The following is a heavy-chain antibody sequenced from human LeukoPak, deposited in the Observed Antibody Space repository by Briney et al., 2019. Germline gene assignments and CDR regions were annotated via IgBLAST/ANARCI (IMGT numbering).Heavy chain of an antibody. Sequence: GGSLRLSCSASGFTFSSYAMHWVRQAPGKGLEYVSAISSNGGSTYYADSVKGRFTISRDNSKNTLYLQMSSLRAEDTAVYYCVKGRVGATTDYWGQGTLVTVSS. CDR1: GFTFSSYA. CDR2: ISSNGGST. J-gene: IGHJ4*02. D-gene: IGHD1-26*01. V-gene: IGHV3-64D*09. CDR3: VKGRVGATTDY.